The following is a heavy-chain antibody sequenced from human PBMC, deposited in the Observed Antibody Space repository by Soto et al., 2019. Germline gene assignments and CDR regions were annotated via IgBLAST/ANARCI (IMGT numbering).Heavy chain of an antibody. V-gene: IGHV3-33*01. D-gene: IGHD1-26*01. Sequence: GGSLRLSCAASGFTFSSYGMHWVRQAPGKGLEWVAVIWYDGSNKYYADSVKGRFTISRDNSKNTLYLQMNSLRAEDTAVYYCARGGSYSHDRSSYYYGMDVWGQGTTVTVSS. CDR2: IWYDGSNK. CDR1: GFTFSSYG. J-gene: IGHJ6*02. CDR3: ARGGSYSHDRSSYYYGMDV.